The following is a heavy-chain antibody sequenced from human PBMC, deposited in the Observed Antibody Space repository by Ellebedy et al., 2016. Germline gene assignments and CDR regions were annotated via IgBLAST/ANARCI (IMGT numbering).Heavy chain of an antibody. CDR1: GGSISSYY. Sequence: SETLSLTXTVSGGSISSYYWSWIRQPPGKGLEWIGYIYYSGSTNYNPSLKSRVTISVDTSKNQFSLKLSSVTAADTAVYYCARAWTYYYGSGSRYFDYWGQGTLVTVSS. CDR3: ARAWTYYYGSGSRYFDY. D-gene: IGHD3-10*01. CDR2: IYYSGST. J-gene: IGHJ4*02. V-gene: IGHV4-59*01.